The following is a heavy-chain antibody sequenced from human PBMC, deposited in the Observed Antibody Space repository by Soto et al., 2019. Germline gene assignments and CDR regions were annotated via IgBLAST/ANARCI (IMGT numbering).Heavy chain of an antibody. V-gene: IGHV4-39*01. CDR1: GGSISSSSYY. CDR3: ARQAEYYYYGMDV. Sequence: PSETLSLTCTVSGGSISSSSYYWGWIRQPPGKGLEWIGSIYYSGSTYYKPSLKSRVTISVDTSKNQLSLKLSSVTAADTAVYYCARQAEYYYYGMDVWGQGTTVTVSS. CDR2: IYYSGST. J-gene: IGHJ6*02.